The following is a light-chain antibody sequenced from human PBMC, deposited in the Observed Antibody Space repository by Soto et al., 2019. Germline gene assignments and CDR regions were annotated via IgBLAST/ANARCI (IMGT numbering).Light chain of an antibody. Sequence: IPMTQSPSTLSASVGDRVTIPCRASQSISSWLAWYQQKPGKAPKLLIYKASSLESGVPSRFSGSGSGTEFTLTISSLQPDDFATYYCQQYNSYPWTFGQGTKVDIK. CDR3: QQYNSYPWT. CDR1: QSISSW. CDR2: KAS. J-gene: IGKJ1*01. V-gene: IGKV1-5*03.